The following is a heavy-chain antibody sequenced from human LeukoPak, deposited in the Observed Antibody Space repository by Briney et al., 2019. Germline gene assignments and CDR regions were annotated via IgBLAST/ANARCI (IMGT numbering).Heavy chain of an antibody. CDR1: GFTFDDYA. CDR3: AKGDTYGLYYYYMDV. Sequence: PGGSLRLSCAASGFTFDDYAMHWVRQAPGKGLEWFSGISWNSGSIGYVDSVKGRFTISRDNAKNSLYLQMNSLRAEDTALYYCAKGDTYGLYYYYMDVWGKGTTVTVSS. V-gene: IGHV3-9*01. D-gene: IGHD5-18*01. CDR2: ISWNSGSI. J-gene: IGHJ6*03.